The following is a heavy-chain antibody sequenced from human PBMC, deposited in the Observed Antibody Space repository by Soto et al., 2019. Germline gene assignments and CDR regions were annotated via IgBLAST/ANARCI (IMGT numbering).Heavy chain of an antibody. CDR1: GGSISSGGYS. V-gene: IGHV4-30-2*01. J-gene: IGHJ4*02. CDR2: IYHSGST. D-gene: IGHD3-22*01. CDR3: ARGGVDYYDSSGYYFSPYYFDY. Sequence: SETLSLTCAVSGGSISSGGYSWSWIRQPPGKGLEWIGYIYHSGSTYYNPSLKSRVTISVDRSKNLFSLKLSSVTAADTAVYYCARGGVDYYDSSGYYFSPYYFDYWGQGTLVTVS.